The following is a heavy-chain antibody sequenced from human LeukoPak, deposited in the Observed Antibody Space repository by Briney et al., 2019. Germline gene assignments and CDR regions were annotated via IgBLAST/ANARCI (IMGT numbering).Heavy chain of an antibody. V-gene: IGHV3-23*01. D-gene: IGHD3-16*02. CDR2: ISGSGGST. CDR1: GFTFSSYA. Sequence: GGSLRLSCAASGFTFSSYAMSWVRQAPGKGLEWVSAISGSGGSTYYADSVKGRFTISRDNSKNTLYLQMNSLRAEDMAVYYCVKFIPLYNWFDPWGQGTLVTVSS. J-gene: IGHJ5*02. CDR3: VKFIPLYNWFDP.